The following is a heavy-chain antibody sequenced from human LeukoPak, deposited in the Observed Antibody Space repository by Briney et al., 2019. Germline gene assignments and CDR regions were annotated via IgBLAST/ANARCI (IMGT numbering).Heavy chain of an antibody. J-gene: IGHJ4*02. Sequence: GGSLRLSCAASGFTVSSNYMSWVRQAPGKGLEWVSVIYSGGSTYYADSVKGRFTISRDNSKNTLYLQMNSLRAEDTAIYYCVKDERDAYYDFWGQGTLVTVSS. CDR1: GFTVSSNY. D-gene: IGHD3-16*01. CDR2: IYSGGST. CDR3: VKDERDAYYDF. V-gene: IGHV3-53*01.